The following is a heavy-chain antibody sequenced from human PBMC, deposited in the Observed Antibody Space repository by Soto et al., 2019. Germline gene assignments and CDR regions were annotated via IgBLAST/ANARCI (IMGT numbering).Heavy chain of an antibody. V-gene: IGHV1-69*06. D-gene: IGHD3-3*01. Sequence: GASVKVSCKASGGTFSSYAISWVRQAPGQGLEWMGGIIPIFGTANYAQKFQGRVTITADKSTSTAYMELSSLRSEDTAVYYCASGGFKGPSFGVVTYYYYYYGMDVWGQGTTVRVSS. CDR3: ASGGFKGPSFGVVTYYYYYYGMDV. J-gene: IGHJ6*02. CDR2: IIPIFGTA. CDR1: GGTFSSYA.